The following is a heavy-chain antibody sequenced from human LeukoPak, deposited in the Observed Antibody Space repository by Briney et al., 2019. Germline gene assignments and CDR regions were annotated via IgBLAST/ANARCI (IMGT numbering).Heavy chain of an antibody. CDR1: GYTFTNYW. CDR2: ISPGDSHI. J-gene: IGHJ5*02. D-gene: IGHD2-2*01. CDR3: ARSYCSSTSCYLNWFDP. V-gene: IGHV5-51*01. Sequence: GESLKISCRGSGYTFTNYWIAWVRQMPGKGLEYIGIISPGDSHIIYSPSFQGQVTISADKSISTAYLQWSSLKASDTAMYYCARSYCSSTSCYLNWFDPWGQGTLVTVSS.